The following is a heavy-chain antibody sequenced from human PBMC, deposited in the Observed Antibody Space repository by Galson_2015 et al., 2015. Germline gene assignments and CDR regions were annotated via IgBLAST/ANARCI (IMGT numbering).Heavy chain of an antibody. D-gene: IGHD5-18*01. V-gene: IGHV3-49*03. Sequence: SLRLSCAASGLTFGDFAMSWFRQAPGKGLEWVGFIRSKAYGGTTEYAASVEGRFTISRDDSKSIAYLQMNSLKTEDTAVYYCSRTRGYSFGYGDYWGQGTLVTVSS. CDR3: SRTRGYSFGYGDY. J-gene: IGHJ4*02. CDR2: IRSKAYGGTT. CDR1: GLTFGDFA.